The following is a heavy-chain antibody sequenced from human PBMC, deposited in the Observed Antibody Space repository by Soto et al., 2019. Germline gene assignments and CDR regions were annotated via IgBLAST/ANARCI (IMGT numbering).Heavy chain of an antibody. CDR1: GDSVTSFD. CDR2: IYPSGST. V-gene: IGHV4-4*07. D-gene: IGHD5-12*01. CDR3: SRDGYSSPLYAFDL. Sequence: PSETLSLTGTVSGDSVTSFDWNGIRQPAGQGLEWIGRIYPSGSTIYNPSLENRVSMSVDRSRDQVSLTFSSVTAADTALYYCSRDGYSSPLYAFDLWGQGTLVTVSS. J-gene: IGHJ3*01.